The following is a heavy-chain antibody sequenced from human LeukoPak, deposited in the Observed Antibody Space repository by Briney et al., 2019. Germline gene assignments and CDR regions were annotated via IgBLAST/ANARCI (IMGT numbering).Heavy chain of an antibody. J-gene: IGHJ5*02. CDR2: INHSGST. CDR3: ARSSRLLNWFDP. V-gene: IGHV4-34*01. Sequence: SETLSLTCAVYGGSFSGYYWSWIRQPPGKGLEWIGEINHSGSTNYNPSLKSRVTISVDTSKNQFSLKLSSVTAADTAVYYCARSSRLLNWFDPWGQGTLATVSS. CDR1: GGSFSGYY.